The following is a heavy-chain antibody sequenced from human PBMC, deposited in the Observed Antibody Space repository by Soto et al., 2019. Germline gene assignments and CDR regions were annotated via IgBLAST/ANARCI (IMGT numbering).Heavy chain of an antibody. Sequence: LRLSCAASGFTFSSFAMSWVRQAPGKGLEWVSGISGSGGATYYADYVKGRFTFSRDNSKNAMYLQMNSLRAEDTAVYYCARRRGTGISGGTYYGLDVWGQGTTVTVSS. D-gene: IGHD1-20*01. CDR3: ARRRGTGISGGTYYGLDV. CDR2: ISGSGGAT. CDR1: GFTFSSFA. V-gene: IGHV3-23*01. J-gene: IGHJ6*02.